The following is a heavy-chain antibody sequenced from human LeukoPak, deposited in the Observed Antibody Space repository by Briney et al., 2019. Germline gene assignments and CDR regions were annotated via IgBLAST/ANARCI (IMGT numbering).Heavy chain of an antibody. CDR3: ARGKYSSGWFDY. D-gene: IGHD6-19*01. CDR1: GFTFSSYS. Sequence: KPGGSLRLSCAASGFTFSSYSMSWVRQAPGKGLEWVSSITTSSTYISYADSVKGRFTISRDNAKNSLYLQMNSLGAEDTAVYYCARGKYSSGWFDYWGQGTLVTVSS. V-gene: IGHV3-21*01. CDR2: ITTSSTYI. J-gene: IGHJ4*02.